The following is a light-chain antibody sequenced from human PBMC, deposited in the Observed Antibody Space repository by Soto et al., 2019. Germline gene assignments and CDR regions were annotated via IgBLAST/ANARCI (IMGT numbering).Light chain of an antibody. V-gene: IGKV3-20*01. CDR1: QTVTTY. CDR3: QQYGSSPRT. J-gene: IGKJ1*01. Sequence: EGVLTQSPATLSLSPGERATLSFRASQTVTTYLAWYQQRPGQAPRLLIYGTSTRATGIPDRFSGSGSGADFTLTISRLEPEDFAVYYCQQYGSSPRTFGQGTKVDIK. CDR2: GTS.